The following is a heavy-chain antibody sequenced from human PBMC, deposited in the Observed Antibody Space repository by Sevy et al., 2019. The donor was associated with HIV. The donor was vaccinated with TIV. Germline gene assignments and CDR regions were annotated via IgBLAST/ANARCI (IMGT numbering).Heavy chain of an antibody. D-gene: IGHD3-16*02. CDR1: GGSISSSSYY. J-gene: IGHJ4*02. CDR3: ARHEAMITFGGVIVIFYFDY. CDR2: IYYSGST. Sequence: SETLSLTCTVSGGSISSSSYYWGWIRQPPGKGLEWIGSIYYSGSTYYNPSLKSRVTISVDTSKNQFSLKLSSVTAAETAVYYCARHEAMITFGGVIVIFYFDYWGQGTLVTVSS. V-gene: IGHV4-39*01.